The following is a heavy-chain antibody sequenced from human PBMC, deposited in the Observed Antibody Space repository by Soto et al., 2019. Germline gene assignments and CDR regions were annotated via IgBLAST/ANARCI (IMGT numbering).Heavy chain of an antibody. Sequence: GGSLRLSCTASGFTFGDYAMSWFRQAPGKGLEWAGFIRSKAYGGTTEYAASVKGRFTISRYDSKSIAYLQMNSLKTEDTVVYYCFRVSEVNYWYYYYGMDVWGQGTTVTVSS. CDR3: FRVSEVNYWYYYYGMDV. J-gene: IGHJ6*02. CDR1: GFTFGDYA. CDR2: IRSKAYGGTT. D-gene: IGHD4-4*01. V-gene: IGHV3-49*03.